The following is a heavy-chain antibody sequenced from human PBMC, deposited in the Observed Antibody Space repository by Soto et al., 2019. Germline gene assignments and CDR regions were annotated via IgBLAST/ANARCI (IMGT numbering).Heavy chain of an antibody. Sequence: GGSLRLSCAASGFTFTKYSMNWVRQAPGKGLEWVSSISSTTNYIYYGDSMKGRFTISRDNAKNSLYLEMNSLRAEDTAVYYCARESEDLASNFDYWGQGTLVTVSS. CDR2: ISSTTNYI. J-gene: IGHJ4*02. CDR3: ARESEDLASNFDY. CDR1: GFTFTKYS. V-gene: IGHV3-21*06.